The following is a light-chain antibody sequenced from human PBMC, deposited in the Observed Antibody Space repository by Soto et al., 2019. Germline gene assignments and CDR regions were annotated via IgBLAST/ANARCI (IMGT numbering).Light chain of an antibody. V-gene: IGKV1-39*01. CDR2: AAS. CDR1: QSISSY. CDR3: QQSYSTPLT. Sequence: DIQMTQSPSSLSASVGDRVTITCRASQSISSYLNWYQQKPGKAPKLLIYAASSLQSGVPSRFSRSGYGTEFPLTISSLQPEDFASYYCQQSYSTPLTFGPGTKVDI. J-gene: IGKJ3*01.